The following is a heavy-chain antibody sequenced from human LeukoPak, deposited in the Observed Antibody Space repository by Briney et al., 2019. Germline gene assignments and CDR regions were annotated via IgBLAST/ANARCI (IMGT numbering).Heavy chain of an antibody. Sequence: AGGCLRLSCAVSRFTFNDYWMRWVRQAPGEGREGVANIQKDGSEKYYVDSVNGRSTISRDNAKKSLFLQVSSLRGEDTAVYYCARDRGFSYGIDFWGQGTLVTVSS. CDR1: RFTFNDYW. J-gene: IGHJ4*02. CDR3: ARDRGFSYGIDF. D-gene: IGHD5-18*01. V-gene: IGHV3-7*04. CDR2: IQKDGSEK.